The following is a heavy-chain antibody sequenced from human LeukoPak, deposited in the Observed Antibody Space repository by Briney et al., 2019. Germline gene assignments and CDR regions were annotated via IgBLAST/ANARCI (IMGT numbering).Heavy chain of an antibody. D-gene: IGHD6-19*01. CDR2: ISSSTTTI. J-gene: IGHJ4*02. Sequence: PGGSLRLSCAASGFTFSDYNMNWVRQAPGKGLEWVSYISSSTTTIYYADSVKGRFTISRDNVKNSLYLQMDSLRVEDTAVHYCARVDPIAVAGDDYWGQGTQVAVSS. CDR1: GFTFSDYN. CDR3: ARVDPIAVAGDDY. V-gene: IGHV3-48*01.